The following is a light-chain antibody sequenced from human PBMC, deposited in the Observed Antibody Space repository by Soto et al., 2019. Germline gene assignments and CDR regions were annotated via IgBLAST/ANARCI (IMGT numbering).Light chain of an antibody. J-gene: IGKJ5*01. Sequence: EIVMTQSPATLSLSPGERATLSCRASQSVSSTLAWYQQKPGQAPRLLIYGASTRATGIPARFSGSGSGTAFTPTITSLEPEDFAVSYCQQRSNWPPITFGQGTRLEIK. CDR1: QSVSST. CDR2: GAS. CDR3: QQRSNWPPIT. V-gene: IGKV3-15*01.